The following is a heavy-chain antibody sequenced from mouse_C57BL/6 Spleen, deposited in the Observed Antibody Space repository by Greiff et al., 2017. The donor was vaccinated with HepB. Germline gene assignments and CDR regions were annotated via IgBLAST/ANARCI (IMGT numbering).Heavy chain of an antibody. Sequence: VQGVESGAELVRPGTSVKVSCKASGYAFTNYLIEWVKQRPGQGLEWIGVINPGSGGTNYNEKFKGKATLTADKSSSTAYMQLSSLTSEDSAVYFCARGDGYYNYYAMDYWGQGTSVTVSS. CDR3: ARGDGYYNYYAMDY. J-gene: IGHJ4*01. D-gene: IGHD2-3*01. CDR2: INPGSGGT. V-gene: IGHV1-54*01. CDR1: GYAFTNYL.